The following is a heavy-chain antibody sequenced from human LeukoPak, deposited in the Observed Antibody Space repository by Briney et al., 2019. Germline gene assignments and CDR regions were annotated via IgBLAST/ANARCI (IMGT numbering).Heavy chain of an antibody. CDR2: ISYDGSNK. Sequence: GGSLRLSCAASGFTFSSYAMHWVRQAPGKGLEWVAVISYDGSNKYYADSVKGRFTISRDNSKNTLYLQMNSLRAEDTAVYYCASTRSPGYSSGSEFDYWGQGTLVTVSS. CDR3: ASTRSPGYSSGSEFDY. V-gene: IGHV3-30-3*01. CDR1: GFTFSSYA. J-gene: IGHJ4*02. D-gene: IGHD6-19*01.